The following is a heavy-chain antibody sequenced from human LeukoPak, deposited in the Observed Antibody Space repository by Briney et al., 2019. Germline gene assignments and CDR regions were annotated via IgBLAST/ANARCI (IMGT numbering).Heavy chain of an antibody. Sequence: GGSLRLSCAASGFTFSSYGMSWVRQAPGKGLEWASAISGSGGSTFYADSVKGRFTISRDNSKNTLYLQMNSLRAEDTAVYYCAKAPRFGDHATEYYYYYMDVWGKGTTVTVSS. CDR3: AKAPRFGDHATEYYYYYMDV. CDR2: ISGSGGST. J-gene: IGHJ6*03. CDR1: GFTFSSYG. D-gene: IGHD3-3*01. V-gene: IGHV3-23*01.